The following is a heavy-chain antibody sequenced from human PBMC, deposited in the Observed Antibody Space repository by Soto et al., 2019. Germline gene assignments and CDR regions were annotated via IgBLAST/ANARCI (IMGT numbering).Heavy chain of an antibody. J-gene: IGHJ5*02. V-gene: IGHV2-5*02. Sequence: QITLKESGPPLVEPTETLTLTCSFSGFSLTTSGVGVGWLRQAPGKALECLGIIYWDDDKRYNPSLKNRLTISKDTSNNQVVLSMTYMEPVDTATSVCAYRGTYRTCWDVGYFDPWGQGTLVTVS. CDR2: IYWDDDK. CDR3: AYRGTYRTCWDVGYFDP. D-gene: IGHD6-13*01. CDR1: GFSLTTSGVG.